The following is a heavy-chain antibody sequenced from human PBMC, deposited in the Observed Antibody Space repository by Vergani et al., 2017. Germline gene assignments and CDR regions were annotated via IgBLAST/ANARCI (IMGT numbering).Heavy chain of an antibody. CDR1: GFTFSSYS. CDR2: ISSSSSYI. J-gene: IGHJ4*02. D-gene: IGHD5-18*01. Sequence: EVQLVESGGGLVKPGGSLRLSCAASGFTFSSYSMNWVRQAPGKGLEWVSSISSSSSYIYYADSVKGRFTISRDNAKNSLYLQMNSLRAEDTAVYYCARYSAGYSYGPNYFDYWGQGTLVTVSS. V-gene: IGHV3-21*01. CDR3: ARYSAGYSYGPNYFDY.